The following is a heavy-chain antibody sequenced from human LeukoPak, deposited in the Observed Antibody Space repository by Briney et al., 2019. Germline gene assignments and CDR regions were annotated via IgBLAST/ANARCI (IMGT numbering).Heavy chain of an antibody. V-gene: IGHV1-46*01. CDR1: GYTFTSYY. J-gene: IGHJ3*02. D-gene: IGHD3-3*01. Sequence: ASVKVSCKASGYTFTSYYMHWVRQAPGQGLEWMGIINPSGGNTSYAQKFQGRVTMTRDTSTSTVYMELSSLRSEDTAVYYCARDGATTFGVVIKSAFDIWGQGTMVTVSS. CDR2: INPSGGNT. CDR3: ARDGATTFGVVIKSAFDI.